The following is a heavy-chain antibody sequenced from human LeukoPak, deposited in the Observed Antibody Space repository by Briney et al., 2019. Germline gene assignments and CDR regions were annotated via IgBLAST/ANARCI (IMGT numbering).Heavy chain of an antibody. V-gene: IGHV3-23*01. CDR1: GFTFSSYA. CDR3: ARDYIYASDI. J-gene: IGHJ3*02. CDR2: ISGSGAYT. Sequence: GGSLRLSCAASGFTFSSYAMSWVRQTPGKGLEWVSGISGSGAYTYYADSVKGRFTISRDNAKNSLYLQMNSLRDEDTAVYYCARDYIYASDIWGQGTMVTVSS. D-gene: IGHD3-3*02.